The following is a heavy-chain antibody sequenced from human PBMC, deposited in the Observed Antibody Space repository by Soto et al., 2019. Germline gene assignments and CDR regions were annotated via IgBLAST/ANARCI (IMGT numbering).Heavy chain of an antibody. J-gene: IGHJ4*02. V-gene: IGHV4-61*01. CDR2: IYYSGST. CDR3: AREYSSSSSFDY. Sequence: SETLSLTCTVSGGSVSSGSYYWSWIRQPPGKGLEWIGYIYYSGSTNYNPSLKSRVTISVDTSKNQFSLKLSSVTAADTAVYYCAREYSSSSSFDYWGQGTLVTVS. D-gene: IGHD6-6*01. CDR1: GGSVSSGSYY.